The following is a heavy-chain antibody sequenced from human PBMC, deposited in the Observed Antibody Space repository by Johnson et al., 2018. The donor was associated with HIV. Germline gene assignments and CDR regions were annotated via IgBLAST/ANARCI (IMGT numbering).Heavy chain of an antibody. V-gene: IGHV3-30*03. CDR3: ARVYASTIAVAGHPFDI. J-gene: IGHJ3*02. Sequence: QVQLVESGGGVVQPGRSLRLSCAASGFTFSHYGMHWVRQAPGKGLEWVAVIPNDGSNKYYADSVKGRFTISRDNAKNTLYLQMNSLRAEDTAVYYCARVYASTIAVAGHPFDIWGQGTMVTVSS. CDR1: GFTFSHYG. CDR2: IPNDGSNK. D-gene: IGHD6-19*01.